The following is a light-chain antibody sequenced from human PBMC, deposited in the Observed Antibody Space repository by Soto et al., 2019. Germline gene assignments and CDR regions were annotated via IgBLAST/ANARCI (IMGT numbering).Light chain of an antibody. CDR3: QQRSDWPWT. CDR2: DVS. CDR1: QNISNY. J-gene: IGKJ1*01. Sequence: IVFTQSPATLSLSPVKRATLSCRASQNISNYLIWYQQKPGQAPRLLIYDVSNRAAGIPARFSGSGSGTDFTLTISSLEPEDFAVYYCQQRSDWPWTFGQGTKVDIK. V-gene: IGKV3-11*01.